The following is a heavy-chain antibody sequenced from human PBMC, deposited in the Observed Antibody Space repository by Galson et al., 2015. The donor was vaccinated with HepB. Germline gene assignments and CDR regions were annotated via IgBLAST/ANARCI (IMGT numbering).Heavy chain of an antibody. CDR3: TIERAGRLHYCYYYMDV. V-gene: IGHV3-15*01. CDR2: IKSKTDGGTT. J-gene: IGHJ6*03. CDR1: GFTFSNAW. Sequence: SLRLSCAASGFTFSNAWMSWVRQAPGKGLEWVGRIKSKTDGGTTDYAAPVKGRFTISRDDSKNTLYLQMNSLKLGDTAVYYCTIERAGRLHYCYYYMDVWGKGTTVTVSS.